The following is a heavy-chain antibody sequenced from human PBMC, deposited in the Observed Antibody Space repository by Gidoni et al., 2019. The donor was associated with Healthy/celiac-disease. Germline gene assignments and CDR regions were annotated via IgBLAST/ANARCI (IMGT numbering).Heavy chain of an antibody. CDR3: ATNYDSSGYFDY. CDR2: IYSGGST. Sequence: EVQLVETGGGLIQPGGSLRLSCAASGFTVSSNYMSWVRQAPGKGLAWVSVIYSGGSTYYADSVKGRFTISRDNSKNTLYLQMNSLRAEDTAVYYCATNYDSSGYFDYWGQGTLVTVSS. D-gene: IGHD3-22*01. V-gene: IGHV3-53*02. CDR1: GFTVSSNY. J-gene: IGHJ4*02.